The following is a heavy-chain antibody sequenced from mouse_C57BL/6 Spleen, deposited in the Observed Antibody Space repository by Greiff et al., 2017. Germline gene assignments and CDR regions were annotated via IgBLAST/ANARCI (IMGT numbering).Heavy chain of an antibody. V-gene: IGHV14-3*01. J-gene: IGHJ4*01. CDR2: IDPANGNT. CDR3: ARGAGYIPYAMDY. Sequence: EVQRVESVAELVRPGASVKLSCTASGFNIKNTYMHWVKQRPEQGLEWIGRIDPANGNTKYAPKFQGKATITADTSSNTAYLQLSSLTSEDTAIYYCARGAGYIPYAMDYWGQGTSVTVSS. D-gene: IGHD2-2*01. CDR1: GFNIKNTY.